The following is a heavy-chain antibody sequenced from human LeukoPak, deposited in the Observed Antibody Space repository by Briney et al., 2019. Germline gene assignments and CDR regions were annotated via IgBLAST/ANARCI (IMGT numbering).Heavy chain of an antibody. J-gene: IGHJ6*02. CDR2: IYYSGST. CDR3: AREGGSGYDFGRDYYYGMDV. V-gene: IGHV4-39*02. CDR1: GGSISSSSYY. D-gene: IGHD5-12*01. Sequence: SETLSLTCTVSGGSISSSSYYWGWLRQPPGQGLEGIVSIYYSGSTYYNPSLKSRVTISVDTSKNQFSLKLSSVTAADTAVYYCAREGGSGYDFGRDYYYGMDVWGQGTTVTVSS.